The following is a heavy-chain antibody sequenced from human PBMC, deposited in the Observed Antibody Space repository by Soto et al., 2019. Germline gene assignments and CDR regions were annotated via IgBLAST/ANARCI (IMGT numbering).Heavy chain of an antibody. CDR1: GGTFSSYA. CDR3: ARERVTMIVVPKAPHAFDI. Sequence: GASVKVSCKACGGTFSSYAISWVRQAPGQGLEWMGGIIPIFGTANYAQKFQGRVTITADESTSTAYMELSSLRSEDTAVYYCARERVTMIVVPKAPHAFDIWGQGTMVTVSS. D-gene: IGHD3-22*01. CDR2: IIPIFGTA. J-gene: IGHJ3*02. V-gene: IGHV1-69*13.